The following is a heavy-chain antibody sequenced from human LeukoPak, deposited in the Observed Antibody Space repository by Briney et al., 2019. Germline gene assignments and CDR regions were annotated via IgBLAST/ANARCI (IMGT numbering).Heavy chain of an antibody. V-gene: IGHV4-4*07. CDR1: GGSISSYY. J-gene: IGHJ6*03. Sequence: SETLSLTCTVSGGSISSYYWSWIRQPAGKGLEWIGRIYTSGSTNYNPSLKRRVTMSVDTSKNQFSLKLSSVTAADTAVYYCAREDYYDSSGYEKATYMDVWGKGTTVTVSS. CDR2: IYTSGST. D-gene: IGHD3-22*01. CDR3: AREDYYDSSGYEKATYMDV.